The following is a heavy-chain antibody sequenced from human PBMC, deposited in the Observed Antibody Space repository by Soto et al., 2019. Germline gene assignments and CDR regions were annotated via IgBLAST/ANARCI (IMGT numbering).Heavy chain of an antibody. CDR3: ARHGQLALFDQ. CDR1: GYSFPSYW. Sequence: GESLKISCQGSGYSFPSYWISWVRQMPGKGLQWMGRIDPSGSYINYSPSFEGHVNISIDKSIDTAYLQWSSLKASDTAIYYCARHGQLALFDQWGQGTLVTVSS. CDR2: IDPSGSYI. V-gene: IGHV5-10-1*01. D-gene: IGHD6-6*01. J-gene: IGHJ5*02.